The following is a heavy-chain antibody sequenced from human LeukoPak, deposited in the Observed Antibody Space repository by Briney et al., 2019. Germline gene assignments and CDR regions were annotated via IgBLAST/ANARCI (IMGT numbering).Heavy chain of an antibody. J-gene: IGHJ4*02. CDR3: ARDAAALLWFGEYIDY. CDR2: IIPIFGTA. V-gene: IGHV1-69*05. Sequence: GASVKVSCKASGGTFSSYAISWVRQAPGQGLEWMGGIIPIFGTANYAQKFQGRVTITTDESTSTAYMELSSLRSDDTAVYYCARDAAALLWFGEYIDYWGQGTLVTVSS. D-gene: IGHD3-10*01. CDR1: GGTFSSYA.